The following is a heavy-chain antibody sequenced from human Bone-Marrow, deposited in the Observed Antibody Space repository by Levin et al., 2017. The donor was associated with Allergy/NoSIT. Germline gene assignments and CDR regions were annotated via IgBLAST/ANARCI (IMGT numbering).Heavy chain of an antibody. Sequence: SETLSLTCAVYGGSSSGFYWSWIRQPPGKGLEWIGEISHSGITYYNPSLKGRVTIFGDTSKSQFSLRLNSVTAADTAVYFCARVYVGGDHRYPYSYMDVWGKGTTVTVSS. J-gene: IGHJ6*03. CDR3: ARVYVGGDHRYPYSYMDV. CDR1: GGSSSGFY. V-gene: IGHV4-34*01. D-gene: IGHD3-16*02. CDR2: ISHSGIT.